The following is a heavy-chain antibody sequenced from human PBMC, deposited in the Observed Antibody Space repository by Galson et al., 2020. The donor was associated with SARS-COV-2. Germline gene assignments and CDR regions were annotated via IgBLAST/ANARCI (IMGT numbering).Heavy chain of an antibody. Sequence: GESLKISCVASGLSFSSYPMNWVRQPPGKGLEWVSAMSGDGYTIFYADSVKGRFTISRDNSKNTLYLQMDSLRVDDTAVYYCGEGSKNTYDYWGQGPLVTVSS. CDR3: GEGSKNTYDY. V-gene: IGHV3-23*01. CDR1: GLSFSSYP. D-gene: IGHD4-4*01. J-gene: IGHJ4*02. CDR2: MSGDGYTI.